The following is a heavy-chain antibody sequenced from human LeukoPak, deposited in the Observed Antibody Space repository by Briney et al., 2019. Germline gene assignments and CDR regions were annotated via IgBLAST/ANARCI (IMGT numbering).Heavy chain of an antibody. V-gene: IGHV4-39*01. CDR1: GGSISSSSYY. J-gene: IGHJ4*02. D-gene: IGHD6-19*01. CDR2: KYYSGST. CDR3: ASHNSAWGYFDY. Sequence: SETLSLTCTVSGGSISSSSYYWGWIRQPPRKGLELIGSKYYSGSTYYNPSLKSRVTISVDTSKNQFSLKLSSVTVADTAVYYCASHNSAWGYFDYWGQGTLVTVSS.